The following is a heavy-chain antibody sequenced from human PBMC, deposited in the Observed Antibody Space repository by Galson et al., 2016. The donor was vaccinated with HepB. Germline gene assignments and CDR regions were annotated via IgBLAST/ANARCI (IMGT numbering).Heavy chain of an antibody. Sequence: SETLSLTCIVSGGSITSSSHYWAWIRQPPGKGLEWIGSIYYNGRSYENPSLKSRVTMSVDPSKNQFSLRLSSVTAADTSVYYCARGGPMIVGDKVYFAMDVWGQGTTVTVSS. CDR2: IYYNGRS. CDR1: GGSITSSSHY. CDR3: ARGGPMIVGDKVYFAMDV. V-gene: IGHV4-39*01. D-gene: IGHD3-22*01. J-gene: IGHJ6*02.